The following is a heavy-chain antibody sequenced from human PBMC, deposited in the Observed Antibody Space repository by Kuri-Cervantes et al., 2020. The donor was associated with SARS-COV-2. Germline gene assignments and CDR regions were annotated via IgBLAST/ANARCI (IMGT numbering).Heavy chain of an antibody. J-gene: IGHJ5*02. CDR2: VSTSGAT. Sequence: SETLSLTCTISVDSISDYFWTWIRQPAAKGLEWIGRVSTSGATNLNPSLKTRVSMSIDTSNNEFSLKLSSVTAADTAMYYCARDDLVQGGGNNWFDPWGQGTLVTVSS. CDR1: VDSISDYF. CDR3: ARDDLVQGGGNNWFDP. D-gene: IGHD2/OR15-2a*01. V-gene: IGHV4-4*07.